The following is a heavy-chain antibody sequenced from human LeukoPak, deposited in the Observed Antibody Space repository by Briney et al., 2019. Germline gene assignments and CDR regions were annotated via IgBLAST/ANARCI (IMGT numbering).Heavy chain of an antibody. V-gene: IGHV1-69*06. Sequence: ASVKVSCKASGCTFSSYAISWVRQAPGQGLEWMGGIIPIFGTANYAQKFQGRVTITADKSTSTAYMELSSLRSEDTAVYYCARGASTVVEEIDYWGQGTLVTVSS. D-gene: IGHD4-23*01. J-gene: IGHJ4*02. CDR3: ARGASTVVEEIDY. CDR1: GCTFSSYA. CDR2: IIPIFGTA.